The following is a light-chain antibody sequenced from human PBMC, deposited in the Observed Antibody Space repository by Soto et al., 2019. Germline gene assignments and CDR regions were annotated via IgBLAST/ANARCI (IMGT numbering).Light chain of an antibody. Sequence: QSALTQPPSASGSPGQSVTIPCTGTSSDVGGYDHVSWYQQHPGKAPKLMIYEVTKRPAGVPDRFSGSKSGNTASLTVSGLQAEDEADYYCNSHTSSGFRVFGTGTKLTVL. CDR1: SSDVGGYDH. J-gene: IGLJ1*01. CDR2: EVT. V-gene: IGLV2-8*01. CDR3: NSHTSSGFRV.